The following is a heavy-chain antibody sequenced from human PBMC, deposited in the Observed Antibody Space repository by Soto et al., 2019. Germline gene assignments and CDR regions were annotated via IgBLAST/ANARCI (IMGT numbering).Heavy chain of an antibody. Sequence: SVKVSCKASGGTFSSYAISWVRQAPGQGLEWMGGIIPIFGTANYAQKFQGRVTITADESTSTAYMELSSLRSEDTAVYYCARGASSMADFDYWGQGTLVTVSS. V-gene: IGHV1-69*13. CDR1: GGTFSSYA. D-gene: IGHD6-13*01. CDR3: ARGASSMADFDY. CDR2: IIPIFGTA. J-gene: IGHJ4*02.